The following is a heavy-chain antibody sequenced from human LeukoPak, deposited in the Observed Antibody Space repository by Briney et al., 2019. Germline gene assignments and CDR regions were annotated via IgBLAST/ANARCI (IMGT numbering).Heavy chain of an antibody. V-gene: IGHV1-69*13. Sequence: ASVKVSCKASGGXFSSYAISWVRQAPGQGLEWMGGIIPIFGTANYAQKFQGRVTITADESTSTAYMELSSLRSEDTAVYNCARGRVVPAAIGYFDYWGQGTLVTVSS. CDR2: IIPIFGTA. J-gene: IGHJ4*02. CDR3: ARGRVVPAAIGYFDY. CDR1: GGXFSSYA. D-gene: IGHD2-2*02.